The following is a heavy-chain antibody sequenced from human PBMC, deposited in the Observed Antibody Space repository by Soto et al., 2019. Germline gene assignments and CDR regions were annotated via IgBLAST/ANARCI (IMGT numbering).Heavy chain of an antibody. CDR2: IYPGDSDT. J-gene: IGHJ4*02. Sequence: GESLKISCKGSGYSFTSYWIGWVRQMPGKGLEWMGIIYPGDSDTRYSPSFQGQVTISADKSISTAYLQWSSLKASDTAMYYCARPMVTNPRDFEFDYWGQGTLVTVSS. CDR1: GYSFTSYW. D-gene: IGHD4-17*01. CDR3: ARPMVTNPRDFEFDY. V-gene: IGHV5-51*01.